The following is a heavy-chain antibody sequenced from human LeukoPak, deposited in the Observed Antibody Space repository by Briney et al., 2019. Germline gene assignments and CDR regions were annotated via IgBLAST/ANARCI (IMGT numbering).Heavy chain of an antibody. CDR3: ARGGLAAAGTSWFYP. CDR2: LIPIFGTA. V-gene: IGHV1-69*05. J-gene: IGHJ5*02. D-gene: IGHD6-13*01. CDR1: GGTFSSYA. Sequence: GASVKVSCKASGGTFSSYAISWVRQAPGQGLEWMGGLIPIFGTANYAQKFQGRVTITTDESTSTAYMELSSLRSEDTAVYYCARGGLAAAGTSWFYPWGQGTLVTVSS.